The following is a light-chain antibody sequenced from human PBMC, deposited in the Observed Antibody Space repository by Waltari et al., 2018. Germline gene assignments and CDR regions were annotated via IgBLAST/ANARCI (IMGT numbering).Light chain of an antibody. CDR3: QQTYSALCCT. CDR2: AAS. J-gene: IGKJ2*02. CDR1: HNIGTF. Sequence: DIHMTQSPVSLSASVGDTVTLTCRASHNIGTFSSWYQQRPAKAPTVLIYAASTLQRGVPSRFSGSGSGTDFTLTIFSLQPEDFATYFCQQTYSALCCTFGQGTKLEIK. V-gene: IGKV1-39*01.